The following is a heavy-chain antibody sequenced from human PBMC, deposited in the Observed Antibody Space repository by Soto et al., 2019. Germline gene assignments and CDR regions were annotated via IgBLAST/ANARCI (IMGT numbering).Heavy chain of an antibody. V-gene: IGHV3-49*03. D-gene: IGHD4-17*01. Sequence: GGSLRLSCTASGFTFGDYAMSWFRQAPGKGLEWVGFIRSKAYGGTTEYAASVKGRFTISSDDSKSIAYLQMNSLKTEDTAVYYCTRDVTVTTWEDYYYYYMDVWGKGTTVTVSS. CDR1: GFTFGDYA. CDR3: TRDVTVTTWEDYYYYYMDV. J-gene: IGHJ6*03. CDR2: IRSKAYGGTT.